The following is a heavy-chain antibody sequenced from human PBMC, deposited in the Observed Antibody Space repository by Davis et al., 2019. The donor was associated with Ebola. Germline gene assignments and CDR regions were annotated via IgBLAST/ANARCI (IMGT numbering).Heavy chain of an antibody. CDR3: ARGSTYYYDSSGYPSFDY. CDR1: GYTFTSYG. V-gene: IGHV1-18*01. Sequence: ASVKVSCKASGYTFTSYGISWVRQAPGQGLEWMGWISAYNGNTNYAQKLQGRVTMTTDTSTSTAYMELRSLRSDDTAVYYCARGSTYYYDSSGYPSFDYWGQGTLVTVSS. D-gene: IGHD3-22*01. CDR2: ISAYNGNT. J-gene: IGHJ4*02.